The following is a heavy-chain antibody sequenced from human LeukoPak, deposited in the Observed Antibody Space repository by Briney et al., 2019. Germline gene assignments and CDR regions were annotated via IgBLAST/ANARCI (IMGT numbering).Heavy chain of an antibody. CDR2: ISGSGINT. D-gene: IGHD3-3*01. V-gene: IGHV3-23*01. Sequence: GGSLRLSCAASGFTFRNYAVSWVRQAPGKGLEWVSAISGSGINTYYADSVKGRFTISRDNSKNTLYLQMNSLRAEDTAVYYCAGEVITIFGVAEYYFDYWGQGTLVTVSS. J-gene: IGHJ4*02. CDR1: GFTFRNYA. CDR3: AGEVITIFGVAEYYFDY.